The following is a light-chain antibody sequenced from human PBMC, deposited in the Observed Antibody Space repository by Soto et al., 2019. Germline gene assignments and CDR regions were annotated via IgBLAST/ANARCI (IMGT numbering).Light chain of an antibody. CDR2: EIN. CDR3: SSYAGSNIYV. V-gene: IGLV2-14*02. Sequence: QSVLTQPASVSGSPGQSITISCTGASSDVGSYHLVSWYQHHPGEAPKLIIYEINKRPSGVPDRFSGSKSGNSASLTVSGLQTEDEADYYCSSYAGSNIYVFGSGTKVTVL. J-gene: IGLJ1*01. CDR1: SSDVGSYHL.